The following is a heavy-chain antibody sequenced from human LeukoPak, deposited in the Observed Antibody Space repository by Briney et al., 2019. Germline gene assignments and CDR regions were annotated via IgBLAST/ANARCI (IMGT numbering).Heavy chain of an antibody. CDR2: IVVGSGNT. CDR1: GFTFTSSA. CDR3: ARAPAYSSSWPFDY. V-gene: IGHV1-58*02. Sequence: SVKVSCKASGFTFTSSAMQWVRQARGQRLEWIGWIVVGSGNTNYAQKFQERVTITRDMSTSTAYMELSSLRSEDTAVYYCARAPAYSSSWPFDYWGQGTLVTVSS. D-gene: IGHD6-13*01. J-gene: IGHJ4*02.